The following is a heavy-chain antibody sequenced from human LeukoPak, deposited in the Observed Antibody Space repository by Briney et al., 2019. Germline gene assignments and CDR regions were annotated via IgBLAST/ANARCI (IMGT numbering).Heavy chain of an antibody. CDR2: ISSSGSTI. CDR3: AKDDGWLQYDY. J-gene: IGHJ4*02. CDR1: GFTFSSYW. V-gene: IGHV3-48*04. Sequence: PGGSLRLSCAASGFTFSSYWMSWVRQAPGKGLEWVSYISSSGSTIYYADSVKGRFTISRDNAKNSLYLQMNSLRAEDTAVYYCAKDDGWLQYDYWGQGTLVTVSS. D-gene: IGHD5-24*01.